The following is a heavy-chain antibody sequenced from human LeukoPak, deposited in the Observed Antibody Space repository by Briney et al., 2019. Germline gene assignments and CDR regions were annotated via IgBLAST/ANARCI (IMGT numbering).Heavy chain of an antibody. CDR1: GGSISSYY. J-gene: IGHJ3*02. CDR2: IYYSGST. CDR3: ARQGQVAALDAFDI. V-gene: IGHV4-59*08. D-gene: IGHD2-15*01. Sequence: ASETLSLTCTVSGGSISSYYWSWIRQPPGKGLEWIGYIYYSGSTNYNPSLKSRVTISVDTSKNQFSLKLSSVTAADTAVYYCARQGQVAALDAFDIWGQGTMVTVSS.